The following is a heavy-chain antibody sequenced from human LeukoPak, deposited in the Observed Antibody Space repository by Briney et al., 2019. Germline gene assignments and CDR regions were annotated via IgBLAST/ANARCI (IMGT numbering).Heavy chain of an antibody. V-gene: IGHV3-30*18. D-gene: IGHD3-22*01. Sequence: PGGSLGLSCAASGFTFSSYGMHWVRQAPGKGLEWVAVISYDGSNKYYADSVKGRFTISRDNSKNTLYLQMNSLRAEDTAVYYCAKDTPYYYDSSGYYTYWGQGTLVTVSS. J-gene: IGHJ4*02. CDR1: GFTFSSYG. CDR2: ISYDGSNK. CDR3: AKDTPYYYDSSGYYTY.